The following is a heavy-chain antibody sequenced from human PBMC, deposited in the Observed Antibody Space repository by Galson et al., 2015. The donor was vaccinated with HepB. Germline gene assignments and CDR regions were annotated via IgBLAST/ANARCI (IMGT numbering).Heavy chain of an antibody. Sequence: QSGAEVKKPGESLRTSCKGSGYSFTSYWISWVRQMPGKGLEWMGRIDPSDSYTNYSPSFQGHVTISADKSISTAYLQWSSLKASDTAMYYCARQTRGLAAAGNLYGMDVWGQGTTVTVSS. CDR1: GYSFTSYW. CDR2: IDPSDSYT. J-gene: IGHJ6*02. CDR3: ARQTRGLAAAGNLYGMDV. D-gene: IGHD6-13*01. V-gene: IGHV5-10-1*01.